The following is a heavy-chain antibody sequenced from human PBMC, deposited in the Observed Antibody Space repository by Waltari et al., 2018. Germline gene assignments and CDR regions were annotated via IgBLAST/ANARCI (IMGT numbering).Heavy chain of an antibody. CDR2: TIPILATA. D-gene: IGHD1-26*01. J-gene: IGHJ5*02. V-gene: IGHV1-69*01. CDR1: GGTFSSYA. Sequence: VQRVQSGAEVREPGSSVQVSCKASGGTFSSYAIRWVQQAPVQGLEWMGGTIPILATANYAQKSEDRVTITADQSTSTASMELSSLRSEDTAVYYCARSWENWFDPWGQGTLVTVSS. CDR3: ARSWENWFDP.